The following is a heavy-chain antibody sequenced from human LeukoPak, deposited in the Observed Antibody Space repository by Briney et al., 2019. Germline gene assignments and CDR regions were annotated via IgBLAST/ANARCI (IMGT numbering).Heavy chain of an antibody. CDR1: GGSFSGYY. Sequence: PSETLSLTCAVYGGSFSGYYWSWIRQPPGKGLEWIGEINHSGSTNYNPSLKSRVTISVDTSKNQFSLKLSSVTAADTAVYYCARGRIRTPSKRNWFDPWGQGTLVTVSS. CDR2: INHSGST. J-gene: IGHJ5*02. D-gene: IGHD1-14*01. V-gene: IGHV4-34*01. CDR3: ARGRIRTPSKRNWFDP.